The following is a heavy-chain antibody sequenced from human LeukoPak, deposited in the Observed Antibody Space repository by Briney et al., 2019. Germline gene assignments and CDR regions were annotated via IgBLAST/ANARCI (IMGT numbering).Heavy chain of an antibody. D-gene: IGHD2-2*02. V-gene: IGHV3-7*03. CDR2: IKYDASEQ. CDR1: GFSFSNYW. J-gene: IGHJ4*02. CDR3: ARDVARTISCYTD. Sequence: GGSLRLSCAASGFSFSNYWMNWVRQAPGKGLEWVANIKYDASEQYYVDSVKGRFTISRDNAKNSLYLQMNILRAEDTAVYYCARDVARTISCYTDWGQGTLVTVSS.